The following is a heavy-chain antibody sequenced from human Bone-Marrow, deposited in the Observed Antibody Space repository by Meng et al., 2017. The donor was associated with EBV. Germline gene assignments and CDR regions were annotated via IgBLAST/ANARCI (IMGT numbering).Heavy chain of an antibody. CDR3: ARDTHDYGDLTFFDY. D-gene: IGHD4-17*01. CDR2: IIPIFGTA. CDR1: GGTFSSYA. V-gene: IGHV1-69*06. Sequence: QVTRGQAGAEVKKPGSSVKVSCKASGGTFSSYAISWVRQAPGQGLEWMGGIIPIFGTANYAQKFQGRVTITADKSTSTAYMELSSLRSEDTAVYYCARDTHDYGDLTFFDYWGQGTLVTVSS. J-gene: IGHJ4*02.